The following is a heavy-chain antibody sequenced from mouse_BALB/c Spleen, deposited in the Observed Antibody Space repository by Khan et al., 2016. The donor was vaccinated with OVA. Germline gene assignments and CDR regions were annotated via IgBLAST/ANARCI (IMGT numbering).Heavy chain of an antibody. CDR1: GYTFTTYW. J-gene: IGHJ3*01. CDR3: ARRGIFGSFAY. Sequence: QVQLKQSGAELAKPGASVKMSCKASGYTFTTYWMHWVKQRPGQGLEWIGYIDPSSDYTEYNQKFKDKATLTTDKSSSTAYIQLSSLTSEDSAVYYCARRGIFGSFAYWGQGTLVTVSA. D-gene: IGHD1-1*02. V-gene: IGHV1-7*01. CDR2: IDPSSDYT.